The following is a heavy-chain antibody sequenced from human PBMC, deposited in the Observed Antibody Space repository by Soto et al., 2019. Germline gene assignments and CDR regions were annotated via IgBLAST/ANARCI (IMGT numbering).Heavy chain of an antibody. D-gene: IGHD4-17*01. CDR1: GFTFSSYG. CDR3: AKDYGTNWFDP. V-gene: IGHV3-30*18. J-gene: IGHJ5*02. CDR2: ISYDGSNK. Sequence: QVQLVESGGGVVQPGRSLRLSCAASGFTFSSYGMHWVRQAPGKGLEWVAVISYDGSNKYYADSVKGRFTISRDNSKNTLYLQMNSLRAEDTAVYYCAKDYGTNWFDPWGQGTLVTVSS.